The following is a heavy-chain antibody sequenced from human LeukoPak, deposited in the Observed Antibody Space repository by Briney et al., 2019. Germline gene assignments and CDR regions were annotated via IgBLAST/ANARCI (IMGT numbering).Heavy chain of an antibody. CDR3: ARRNKFSSTWYFDF. J-gene: IGHJ4*02. CDR2: ISGSGGST. V-gene: IGHV3-23*01. D-gene: IGHD6-13*01. CDR1: GFTFSSYA. Sequence: PGGSLRLSCAASGFTFSSYAMSWVRQAPGKGLEWVSAISGSGGSTYYADSVKGRFTISRDNSKNTLYLQMNSLKASDTAMYYCARRNKFSSTWYFDFWGQGTLVTVSS.